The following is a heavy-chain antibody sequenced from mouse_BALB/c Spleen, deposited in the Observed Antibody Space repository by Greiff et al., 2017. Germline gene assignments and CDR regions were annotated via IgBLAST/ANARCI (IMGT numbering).Heavy chain of an antibody. CDR2: INPSNGRT. CDR1: GYTFTSYW. CDR3: ARIYYGNSYAMDY. J-gene: IGHJ4*01. D-gene: IGHD2-1*01. V-gene: IGHV1S81*02. Sequence: QVQLKQPGAELVKPGASVKLSCKASGYTFTSYWMHWVKQRPGQGLEWIGEINPSNGRTNYNEKFKSKATLTVDKSSSTAYMQLSSLTSEDSAVYYCARIYYGNSYAMDYWGQGTSVTVSS.